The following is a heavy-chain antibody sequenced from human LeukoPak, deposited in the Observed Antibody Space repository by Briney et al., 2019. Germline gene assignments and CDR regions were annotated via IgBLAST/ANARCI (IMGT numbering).Heavy chain of an antibody. V-gene: IGHV4-59*12. J-gene: IGHJ2*01. Sequence: SETLSLTCTVSGGSISSYYWSWIRQPPGKGLEWIGYIYYSGSTNYNPSLKSRVTISVDTSKNQFSLKLSSVTAADTAVYYCASEGRFLEWSNWYFDLWGRGTLVTVSS. CDR1: GGSISSYY. D-gene: IGHD3-3*01. CDR3: ASEGRFLEWSNWYFDL. CDR2: IYYSGST.